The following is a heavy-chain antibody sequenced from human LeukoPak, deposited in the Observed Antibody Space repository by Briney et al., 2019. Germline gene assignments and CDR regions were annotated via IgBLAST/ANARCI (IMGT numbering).Heavy chain of an antibody. Sequence: GGSLRLSCAASGFTFSSYSMNWVRQAPGKGLEWVSSISSSSSYIYYADSVKGRFTISRDNAKNSLYLQMNSLRAENTAVYYCARDVFPYYYMDVWGKGTTATVSS. J-gene: IGHJ6*03. D-gene: IGHD3-16*01. CDR1: GFTFSSYS. CDR2: ISSSSSYI. V-gene: IGHV3-21*01. CDR3: ARDVFPYYYMDV.